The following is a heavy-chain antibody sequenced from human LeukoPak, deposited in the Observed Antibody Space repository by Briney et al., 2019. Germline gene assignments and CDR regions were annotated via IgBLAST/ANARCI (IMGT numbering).Heavy chain of an antibody. D-gene: IGHD2-2*01. CDR2: INPNNGGT. CDR1: EDTFTDYY. V-gene: IGHV1-2*02. Sequence: ASVKVSCKASEDTFTDYYMHWVRQAPGRGLEWMGWINPNNGGTTYAQNFQGRVTMTRDTSISTAYMELSRLRSDDSAIYYCTRDHCSFANCYEDYYYGMDVWGQGTTVTVSS. CDR3: TRDHCSFANCYEDYYYGMDV. J-gene: IGHJ6*02.